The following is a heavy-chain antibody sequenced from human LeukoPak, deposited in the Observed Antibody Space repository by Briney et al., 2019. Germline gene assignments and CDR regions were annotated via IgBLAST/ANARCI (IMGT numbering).Heavy chain of an antibody. CDR1: GFIVSNY. D-gene: IGHD3-3*01. J-gene: IGHJ3*02. V-gene: IGHV3-66*01. Sequence: GGSLRLSCAGSGFIVSNYMSWVRQAAGKGLEWVSVIYGSSRTYYADSVKGRFTISRDNSKNTVYLQMNSLRAEDTAVYYCAREGVGPRAFDIWGQGTMVTVSS. CDR3: AREGVGPRAFDI. CDR2: IYGSSRT.